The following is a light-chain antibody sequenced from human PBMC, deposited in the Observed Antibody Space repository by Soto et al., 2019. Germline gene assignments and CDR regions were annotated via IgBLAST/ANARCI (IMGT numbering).Light chain of an antibody. CDR1: SGSIANNF. Sequence: NFMLTQPHSVSDTPGKTVNISCTRSSGSIANNFVQWYQQRPGSAPTIVIYEDDQRPSGVPGRFSGSIDSSSNSASLTISGLKTKDDADYYCQYHVDNNKVIFGGGTKLTVL. CDR2: EDD. J-gene: IGLJ2*01. V-gene: IGLV6-57*04. CDR3: QYHVDNNKVI.